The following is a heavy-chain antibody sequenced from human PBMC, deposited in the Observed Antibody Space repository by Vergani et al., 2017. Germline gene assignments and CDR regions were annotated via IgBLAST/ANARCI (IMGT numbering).Heavy chain of an antibody. V-gene: IGHV3-72*01. CDR2: TRNKANSYTT. CDR3: ARDGFRATVTRGYYYYYGMDV. CDR1: GFTFSDHY. Sequence: EVQLVESGGGLVQPGGSLRLSCAASGFTFSDHYMDGVRQAPGKGLEWVGRTRNKANSYTTEYAASVKGRFTISRDDSKNSLYLQMNSLKTEDMAVYYCARDGFRATVTRGYYYYYGMDVWGQGTTVTVSS. D-gene: IGHD4-11*01. J-gene: IGHJ6*02.